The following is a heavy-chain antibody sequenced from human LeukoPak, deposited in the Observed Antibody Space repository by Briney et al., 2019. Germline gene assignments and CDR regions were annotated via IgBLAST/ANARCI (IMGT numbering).Heavy chain of an antibody. CDR3: ARGQDIVVVPAIFD. Sequence: SETLSLTCTVSGYSISSGYYWGWIRQPPGKGLEWIGSIYHSGSTYYNPSLKSRVTISVDTSKNQFSLKLSSVTAEDTAVYYCARGQDIVVVPAIFDWGQGALVTVSS. V-gene: IGHV4-38-2*02. CDR2: IYHSGST. J-gene: IGHJ4*02. CDR1: GYSISSGYY. D-gene: IGHD2-2*01.